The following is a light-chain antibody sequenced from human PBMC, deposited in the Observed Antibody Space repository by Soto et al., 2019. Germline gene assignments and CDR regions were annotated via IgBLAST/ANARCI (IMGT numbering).Light chain of an antibody. CDR1: QTISGW. CDR3: QQYNSYPYT. CDR2: KAS. Sequence: DIQMTQSPSTPSASVGDRVTITCRASQTISGWLAWYQQKPGKAPKLLIYKASSLQSAVPSRFSGSGSGTEFTLTISSLQPDDFATYYCQQYNSYPYTFGQGTKLEIK. V-gene: IGKV1-5*03. J-gene: IGKJ2*01.